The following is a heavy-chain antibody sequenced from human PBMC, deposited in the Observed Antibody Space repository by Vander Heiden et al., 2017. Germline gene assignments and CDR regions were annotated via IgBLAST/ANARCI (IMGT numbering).Heavy chain of an antibody. CDR3: ARDGNTFPYYFDF. V-gene: IGHV3-48*01. CDR1: GFTFSAFS. CDR2: ISSSSSII. J-gene: IGHJ4*02. Sequence: EVQLVESGGGMVQPGGAVRLSCAASGFTFSAFSMTWVRQAPGKGMEWVSYISSSSSIIYYAASVKGRFTISRDNAKNSLYLQMNSLRAEDTAVYYCARDGNTFPYYFDFWGQGTLVTVSS. D-gene: IGHD2-15*01.